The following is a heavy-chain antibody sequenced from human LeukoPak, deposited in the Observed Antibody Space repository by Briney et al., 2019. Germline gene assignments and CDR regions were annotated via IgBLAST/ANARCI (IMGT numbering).Heavy chain of an antibody. CDR1: GGSISSGSYY. V-gene: IGHV4-61*02. CDR3: ARYFDWFGSYFDY. D-gene: IGHD3-9*01. CDR2: IYTSGST. J-gene: IGHJ4*02. Sequence: PSETLSLTCTVSGGSISSGSYYWSWIRQPAGKGLEWIRRIYTSGSTNYNPSLKSRVTISVDTSKNQFSLKLSSVTAADTAVYYCARYFDWFGSYFDYWGQGTLVTVSS.